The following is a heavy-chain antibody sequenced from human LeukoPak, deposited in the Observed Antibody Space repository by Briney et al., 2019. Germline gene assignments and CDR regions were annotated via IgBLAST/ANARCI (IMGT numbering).Heavy chain of an antibody. CDR1: GYIFTSYH. V-gene: IGHV1-46*04. Sequence: ASVKVSSKAAGYIFTSYHMLWVRQAPGQGLEWMRIINPSGGGARYAQKLQGRITMTRDTSTSTVYMELSSLRPDDTAVYYCAREAVAGTGADWGQGTLVTVSS. CDR2: INPSGGGA. J-gene: IGHJ4*02. CDR3: AREAVAGTGAD. D-gene: IGHD6-13*01.